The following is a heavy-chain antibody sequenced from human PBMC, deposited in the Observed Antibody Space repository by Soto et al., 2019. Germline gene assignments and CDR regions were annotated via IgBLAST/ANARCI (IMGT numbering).Heavy chain of an antibody. J-gene: IGHJ6*02. CDR2: IIPIFGTA. V-gene: IGHV1-69*13. Sequence: GASVKVSCKASGGTFSSYAISWVRQAPGQGLEWMGGIIPIFGTANYAQKFQGRVTITADESTSTAYMELSSLRSEDTAVYYCARDRDILTGYYKGAGNYYYGMDVWGQGTTVTVSS. D-gene: IGHD3-9*01. CDR3: ARDRDILTGYYKGAGNYYYGMDV. CDR1: GGTFSSYA.